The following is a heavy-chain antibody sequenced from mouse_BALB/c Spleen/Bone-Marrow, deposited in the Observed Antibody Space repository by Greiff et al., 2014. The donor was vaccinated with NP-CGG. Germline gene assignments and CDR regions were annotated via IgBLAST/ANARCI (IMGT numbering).Heavy chain of an antibody. J-gene: IGHJ4*01. D-gene: IGHD1-1*01. CDR2: VDPANGNT. Sequence: LVESGAELVKPGASVKLSCTASGFNIKDTYMHWVMQRPEQGLEWIGRVDPANGNTKYVPKFQGKATITADTSSNTAYLQLSSLTSEDTAVYYCARYRYYGSSYAMGYWGQGTSVTVSS. V-gene: IGHV14-3*02. CDR1: GFNIKDTY. CDR3: ARYRYYGSSYAMGY.